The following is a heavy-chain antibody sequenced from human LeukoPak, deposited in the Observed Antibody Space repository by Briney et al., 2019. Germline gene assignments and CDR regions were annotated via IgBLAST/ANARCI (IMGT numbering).Heavy chain of an antibody. CDR3: TKLGYCSSTSCYPEAFDI. J-gene: IGHJ3*02. CDR2: ISGSGGST. CDR1: VFTFSSYA. D-gene: IGHD2-2*01. Sequence: GGSLRLSCAASVFTFSSYAMSWVPQAPGKGLEWVSAISGSGGSTYYADSVKGRFTISRDNSKNTLYLQMNSLRAEDTAVYYCTKLGYCSSTSCYPEAFDIWGQGTMVTVSS. V-gene: IGHV3-23*01.